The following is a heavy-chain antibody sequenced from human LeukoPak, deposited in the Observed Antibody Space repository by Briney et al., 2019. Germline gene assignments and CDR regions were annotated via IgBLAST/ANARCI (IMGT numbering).Heavy chain of an antibody. Sequence: GGSLRLSCAAPGFTFSSYAMSWVRQAPGKGLEWVSAISGSGGSTYYADSVKGRFTISRDNSKNTLYLQMNSLRAEDAAVYYCAKDRNGDFNWFDPWGQGTLVTVSS. CDR1: GFTFSSYA. V-gene: IGHV3-23*01. D-gene: IGHD4-17*01. CDR3: AKDRNGDFNWFDP. CDR2: ISGSGGST. J-gene: IGHJ5*02.